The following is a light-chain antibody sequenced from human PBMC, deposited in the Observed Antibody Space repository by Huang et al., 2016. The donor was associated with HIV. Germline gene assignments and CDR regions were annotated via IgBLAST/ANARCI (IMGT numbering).Light chain of an antibody. CDR1: QGLANY. Sequence: EIVLTQSPATLSLSPGERATLSCRASQGLANYLAWSQHKPGQAPRLLIYGASNRATGIPARFSGSGSGTDFTLTISSLEPEDFAVYYCQQRGNWQLTFGGGTKVEIK. CDR3: QQRGNWQLT. CDR2: GAS. V-gene: IGKV3-11*01. J-gene: IGKJ4*01.